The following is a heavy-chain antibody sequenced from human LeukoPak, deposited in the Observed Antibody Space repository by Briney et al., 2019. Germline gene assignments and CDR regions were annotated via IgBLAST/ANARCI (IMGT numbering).Heavy chain of an antibody. CDR1: GLTFSAYY. CDR2: ISGSSSNT. D-gene: IGHD2-2*01. Sequence: PGGSLRLSCAASGLTFSAYYMSWIRQAPGKGLEWVSYISGSSSNTKYADSVKGRFTISRDNAKNSLYLQMNSLRAEDTAVYYCARDSAHIVVVPVVIPPGLDNWFDPWGQGTLVTVSS. CDR3: ARDSAHIVVVPVVIPPGLDNWFDP. V-gene: IGHV3-11*05. J-gene: IGHJ5*02.